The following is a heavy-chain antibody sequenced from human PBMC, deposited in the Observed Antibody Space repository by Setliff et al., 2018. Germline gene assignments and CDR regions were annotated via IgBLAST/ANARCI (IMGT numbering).Heavy chain of an antibody. CDR1: GGSISPYF. V-gene: IGHV4-59*12. CDR2: LFDGGSA. Sequence: PSETLSLTCTVSGGSISPYFWSWIRQPPGKGLEWIGSLFDGGSAYYSPSLKSRASISLDASKNQFALKLTPATAADTAVYYCARDPHYDPTYSLPGHAFDFWGQGIMVT. D-gene: IGHD3-22*01. CDR3: ARDPHYDPTYSLPGHAFDF. J-gene: IGHJ3*01.